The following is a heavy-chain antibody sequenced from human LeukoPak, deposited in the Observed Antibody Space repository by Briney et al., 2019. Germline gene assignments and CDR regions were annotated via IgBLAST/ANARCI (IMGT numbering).Heavy chain of an antibody. CDR2: ISGSGGST. CDR3: ASRLRYFDWLVPYYFDY. V-gene: IGHV3-23*01. J-gene: IGHJ4*02. D-gene: IGHD3-9*01. Sequence: AGSLRLSCAASGFTLSSYAMSWVRQAPGKGLEWVSAISGSGGSTYYADPVKGRFTISRDNSKNTPYLQMNSLRAEDTAVYYCASRLRYFDWLVPYYFDYWGQGTLVTVSS. CDR1: GFTLSSYA.